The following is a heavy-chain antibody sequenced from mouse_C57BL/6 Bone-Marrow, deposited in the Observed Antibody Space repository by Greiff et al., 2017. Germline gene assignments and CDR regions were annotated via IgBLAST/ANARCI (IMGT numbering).Heavy chain of an antibody. CDR2: INPSNGGT. CDR1: GYTFTSYW. Sequence: VQGVESGTELVKPGASVKLSCKASGYTFTSYWMHWVKQRPGQGLEWIGNINPSNGGTNYNEKFKSKATLTVDKSSSTAYMQLSSLTSEDSAVYYCAREDYGSSPSWYFDVWGTGTTVTVSS. D-gene: IGHD1-1*01. CDR3: AREDYGSSPSWYFDV. V-gene: IGHV1-53*01. J-gene: IGHJ1*03.